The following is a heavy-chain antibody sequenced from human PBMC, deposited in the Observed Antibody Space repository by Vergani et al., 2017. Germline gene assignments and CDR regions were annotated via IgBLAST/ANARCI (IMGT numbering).Heavy chain of an antibody. V-gene: IGHV4-59*01. D-gene: IGHD3-10*01. Sequence: QVQLQESGPGLVKPSETLSLTCTVSGGSISSYYWSWIRQPPGKGLEWIGYIYYSGSTNYNPSLKSRVTISVDTSKNQFSLKLSSVTAADTAVYYCARDGGTMVRGVILRYYGMDVWGQGTTVTVSS. CDR1: GGSISSYY. J-gene: IGHJ6*02. CDR2: IYYSGST. CDR3: ARDGGTMVRGVILRYYGMDV.